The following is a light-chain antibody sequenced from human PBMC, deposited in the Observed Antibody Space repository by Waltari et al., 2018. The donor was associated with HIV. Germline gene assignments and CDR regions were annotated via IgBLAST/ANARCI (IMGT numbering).Light chain of an antibody. CDR2: EVI. CDR1: TRAVGGSDV. CDR3: CSYAGTYTYVL. Sequence: SALPQPRLVSGSRAQPLPLSCTGPTRAVGGSDVLCSYLQHPGKVPKLRIYEVITRPSGVPDRFSGSKSGNTASLTISGLQTEDEADYFCCSYAGTYTYVLFGGGTKLTVL. J-gene: IGLJ3*02. V-gene: IGLV2-11*01.